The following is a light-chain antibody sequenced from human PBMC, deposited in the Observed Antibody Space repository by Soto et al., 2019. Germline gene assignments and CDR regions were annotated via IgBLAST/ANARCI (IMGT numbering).Light chain of an antibody. CDR2: DAS. V-gene: IGKV1-33*01. CDR3: EDDDNVTLT. Sequence: DIQMTQSPSALSASVGDRVTIICQASQDITNYLTWYQQKPGKAPKLLIYDASNLETGVPSTFRGSGSGTHSTFTSSTTQPDDVVKSYCEDDDNVTLTFGQGTRVEIK. CDR1: QDITNY. J-gene: IGKJ5*01.